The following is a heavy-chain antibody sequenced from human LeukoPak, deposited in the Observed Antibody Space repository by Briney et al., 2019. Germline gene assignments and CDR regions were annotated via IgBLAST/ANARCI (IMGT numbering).Heavy chain of an antibody. J-gene: IGHJ4*02. CDR1: GFTFSSYA. D-gene: IGHD4-17*01. CDR3: AKTLRNTVILVGCFDY. CDR2: ISWNSGSI. Sequence: GGSLRLSCAASGFTFSSYAMHWVRQAPGKGLEWVSGISWNSGSIGYADSVKGRFTISRDNAKNSLYLQMNSLRAEDTALYYCAKTLRNTVILVGCFDYWGQGTPVTVSS. V-gene: IGHV3-9*01.